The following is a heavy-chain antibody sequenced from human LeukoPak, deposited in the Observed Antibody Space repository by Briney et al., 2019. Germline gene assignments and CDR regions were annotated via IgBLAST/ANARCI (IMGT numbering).Heavy chain of an antibody. CDR3: ARDLRYCGGDCSLGY. CDR2: ISSSSTTI. CDR1: GFTFSSNS. Sequence: GGSLRLSCAASGFTFSSNSMNWVRQAPGKGLEWVSYISSSSTTIYYADSVKGRFTISRDNSKNTLYLQMNSLRAEDTAVYYCARDLRYCGGDCSLGYWGQGTLVTVSS. J-gene: IGHJ4*02. V-gene: IGHV3-48*01. D-gene: IGHD2-21*02.